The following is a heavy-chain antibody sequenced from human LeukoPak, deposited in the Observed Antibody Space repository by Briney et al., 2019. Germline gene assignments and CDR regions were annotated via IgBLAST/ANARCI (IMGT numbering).Heavy chain of an antibody. J-gene: IGHJ5*02. CDR1: GFTFSSFA. CDR3: TRESGSSWYGRWFDP. CDR2: IRSKAYGGTT. Sequence: GGSLRLSCAASGFTFSSFAMSWVRQAPGKGLEWVGFIRSKAYGGTTEYAASVKGRFTISRDDSKSIAYLQVNSLKAEDTAVYYCTRESGSSWYGRWFDPWGQGTLVTVSS. V-gene: IGHV3-49*04. D-gene: IGHD6-13*01.